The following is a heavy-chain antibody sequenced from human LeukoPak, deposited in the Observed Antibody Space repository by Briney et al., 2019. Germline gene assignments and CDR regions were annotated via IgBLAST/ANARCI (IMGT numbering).Heavy chain of an antibody. CDR1: GFTFSSFA. Sequence: GGSLRLSCAASGFTFSSFAMTWVRQAPGKGLEWVSSISGSGVSTYLADSVKGRFTVSRDNSKDTLYLQMDSLRADDTAVYFCAKKETKYSTGRFYMAVWGKGTTVTVSS. J-gene: IGHJ6*03. CDR2: ISGSGVST. V-gene: IGHV3-23*01. CDR3: AKKETKYSTGRFYMAV. D-gene: IGHD6-25*01.